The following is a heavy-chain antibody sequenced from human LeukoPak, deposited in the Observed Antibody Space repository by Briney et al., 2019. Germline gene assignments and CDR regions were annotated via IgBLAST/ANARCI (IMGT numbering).Heavy chain of an antibody. CDR3: ARGRLGDSFDY. Sequence: PSETLSLTCIVSGGSITSGSYYGNWIRQPAGKGLEWIGRIYTSGSTNYNPSLKSRVTISVDTSKNQFSLNLSSVTAADTAVYYCARGRLGDSFDYWGQGILVTVSS. D-gene: IGHD3-16*01. CDR1: GGSITSGSYY. V-gene: IGHV4-61*02. J-gene: IGHJ4*02. CDR2: IYTSGST.